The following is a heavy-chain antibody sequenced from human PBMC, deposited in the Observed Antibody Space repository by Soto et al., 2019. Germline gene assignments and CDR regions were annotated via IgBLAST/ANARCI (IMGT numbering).Heavy chain of an antibody. V-gene: IGHV1-69*13. CDR2: IIPIFGTA. CDR1: GGTFSSYA. D-gene: IGHD2-2*01. Sequence: SVKVSCKASGGTFSSYAISWVRQAPGQGLEWMGGIIPIFGTANYAQKFQGRVTITADESTSTAYMELSSLRSEDTAVYYCARDGEKIVVVPAAYISWFDPWGQGTLVTVSS. J-gene: IGHJ5*02. CDR3: ARDGEKIVVVPAAYISWFDP.